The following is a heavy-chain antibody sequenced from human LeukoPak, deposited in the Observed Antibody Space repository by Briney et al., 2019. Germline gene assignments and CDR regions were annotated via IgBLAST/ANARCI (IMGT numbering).Heavy chain of an antibody. V-gene: IGHV4-34*01. J-gene: IGHJ4*02. Sequence: ASETLSLTCAVYGGSFSGYYWSWIRQPPGKGLEWIGEINHSGSTNYNPSLKSRVTISVDTSKNQFSLKLSSVTAADTAVYYCARGWASSMGYWGQGTLVTVSS. CDR3: ARGWASSMGY. D-gene: IGHD3-16*01. CDR2: INHSGST. CDR1: GGSFSGYY.